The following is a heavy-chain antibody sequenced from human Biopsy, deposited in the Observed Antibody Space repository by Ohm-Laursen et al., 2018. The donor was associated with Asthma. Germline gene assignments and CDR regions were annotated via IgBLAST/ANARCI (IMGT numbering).Heavy chain of an antibody. D-gene: IGHD4-17*01. CDR1: GDSITSGGCC. CDR2: IHRSGTS. J-gene: IGHJ5*02. V-gene: IGHV4-31*03. CDR3: ARTTYGHDGFDP. Sequence: PSETLSLTCTVSGDSITSGGCCWNWIRQHPGKGLEWIGYIHRSGTSYFNPSLKSRVSISLDTSKNQFSLSLTSVTAADTAVYYCARTTYGHDGFDPWGQGTLVTVSS.